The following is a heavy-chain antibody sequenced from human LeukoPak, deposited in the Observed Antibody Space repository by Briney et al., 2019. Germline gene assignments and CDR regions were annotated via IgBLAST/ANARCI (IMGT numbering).Heavy chain of an antibody. Sequence: SETLSLTCTVSGGSISSYYWSWIRQPPGKGLEWIGFSYYTVSTNYNPSLKSRVTISMDTSKKQFSLNLTSVTAADTALYYCARVPVRSDFWAFDIWGQGSMVTVSS. J-gene: IGHJ3*02. CDR1: GGSISSYY. D-gene: IGHD3-3*01. CDR3: ARVPVRSDFWAFDI. V-gene: IGHV4-59*01. CDR2: SYYTVST.